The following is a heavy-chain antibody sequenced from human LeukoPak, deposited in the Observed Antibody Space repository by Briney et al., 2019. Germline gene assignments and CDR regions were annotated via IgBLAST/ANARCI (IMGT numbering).Heavy chain of an antibody. D-gene: IGHD3-10*01. CDR3: ARRLGGAFDI. CDR2: IYSGGST. V-gene: IGHV3-53*01. CDR1: GFTASSNY. Sequence: AGGSLRLSCAASGFTASSNYMSWVRQAPGKGLEWVSVIYSGGSTYYADSVKGRFTISRDNSKNTLYLQMNSLRAEDTAVYYCARRLGGAFDIWGQGTMVTVSS. J-gene: IGHJ3*02.